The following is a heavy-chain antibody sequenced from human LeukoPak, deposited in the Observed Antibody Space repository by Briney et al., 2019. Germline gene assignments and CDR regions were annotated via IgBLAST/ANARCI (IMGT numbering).Heavy chain of an antibody. V-gene: IGHV3-23*01. CDR2: ISGSGGST. CDR1: GFTFSSYA. D-gene: IGHD2-2*01. J-gene: IGHJ4*02. CDR3: AKDREIVVVPTALVRGPFDY. Sequence: GGSLRLSCAASGFTFSSYAMSWVRQAPGKGLEWVSAISGSGGSTYYADSVKGRFSISRDNSKNTLYLQMNSLRAEDTAVYYCAKDREIVVVPTALVRGPFDYWGQGTLVTVSS.